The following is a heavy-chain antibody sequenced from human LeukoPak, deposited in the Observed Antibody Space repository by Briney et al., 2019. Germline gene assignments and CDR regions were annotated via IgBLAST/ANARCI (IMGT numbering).Heavy chain of an antibody. CDR2: IWYDGSNK. D-gene: IGHD3-3*01. Sequence: GRSLTLSCAASGFTFRNYGMHWVRQAPGKGLEGVAVIWYDGSNKYYADSVKGRFTISRDNSENTLFLQMNSLRAEDTAVYYCARTHYDFWSSYYPVDPWGQGTLVTVSS. CDR1: GFTFRNYG. CDR3: ARTHYDFWSSYYPVDP. V-gene: IGHV3-33*01. J-gene: IGHJ5*02.